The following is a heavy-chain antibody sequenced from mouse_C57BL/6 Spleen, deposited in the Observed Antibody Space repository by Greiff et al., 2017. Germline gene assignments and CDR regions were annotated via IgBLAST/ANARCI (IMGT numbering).Heavy chain of an antibody. CDR1: GYTFTSYW. V-gene: IGHV1-55*01. Sequence: QVQLQQPGAELVKPGASVKMSCKASGYTFTSYWITWVKQRPGQGLEWIGDIYPGSGSTNYNEKFKSKATLTVDTSSSTAYMQLSSLTSEDSAVYYCARSYDYVSYWYFDVWGTGTTVTVSS. CDR3: ARSYDYVSYWYFDV. D-gene: IGHD2-4*01. J-gene: IGHJ1*03. CDR2: IYPGSGST.